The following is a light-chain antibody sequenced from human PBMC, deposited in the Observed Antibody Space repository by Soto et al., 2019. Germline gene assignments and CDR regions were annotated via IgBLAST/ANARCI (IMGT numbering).Light chain of an antibody. V-gene: IGKV1-39*01. J-gene: IGKJ1*01. CDR1: QSISNY. Sequence: DIQMTQSPSSLSASVGDRVSIACRASQSISNYVIWYKQKPLKAPKLLIYAASILQSGVPSRFSGSGSGTDFTLTISSLQPEDFAPYYCQQYYTTPWTFGQGTKVEVK. CDR3: QQYYTTPWT. CDR2: AAS.